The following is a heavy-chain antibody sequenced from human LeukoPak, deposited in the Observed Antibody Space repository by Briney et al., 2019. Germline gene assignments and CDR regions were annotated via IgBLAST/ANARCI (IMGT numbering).Heavy chain of an antibody. CDR1: GYTFTSYG. V-gene: IGHV1-69*13. Sequence: GASVKVSCKASGYTFTSYGISWVRQAPGQGLEWMGGIIPIFGTANYAQKFQGRVTITADESTSTAYMELSSLRSEDTAVYYCARDILRGYCSSTSCYGAFDIWGQGTMVTVSS. D-gene: IGHD2-2*01. J-gene: IGHJ3*02. CDR3: ARDILRGYCSSTSCYGAFDI. CDR2: IIPIFGTA.